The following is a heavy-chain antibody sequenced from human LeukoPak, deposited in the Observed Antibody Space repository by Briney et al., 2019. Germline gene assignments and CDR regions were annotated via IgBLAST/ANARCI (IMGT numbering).Heavy chain of an antibody. V-gene: IGHV4-38-2*01. J-gene: IGHJ4*02. CDR3: AKWEGIRNHDFWSGFDY. CDR1: GYSISSGYY. Sequence: SETLSLTCAVSGYSISSGYYWGWIRQPPGKGLEWIWSIYHSGFTYYNPSLKSRVTMSVDTSKNQFSLKLSSVTAADTAVYYCAKWEGIRNHDFWSGFDYWGQGTLVTVSS. D-gene: IGHD3-3*01. CDR2: IYHSGFT.